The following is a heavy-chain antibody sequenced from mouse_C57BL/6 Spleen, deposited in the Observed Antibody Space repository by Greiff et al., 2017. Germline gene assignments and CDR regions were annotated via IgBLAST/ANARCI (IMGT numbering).Heavy chain of an antibody. CDR2: ISSGSSTI. D-gene: IGHD4-1*01. Sequence: EVQVVASGGGLVKPGGSLKLSCAASGFTFSDYGMHWVRQAPEKGLEWVAYISSGSSTIYYADTVKGRFTISRDNAKNTLFLQMTSLRSEDTAMYYCARNWDDAMDYWGQGTSVTVSS. CDR3: ARNWDDAMDY. V-gene: IGHV5-17*01. J-gene: IGHJ4*01. CDR1: GFTFSDYG.